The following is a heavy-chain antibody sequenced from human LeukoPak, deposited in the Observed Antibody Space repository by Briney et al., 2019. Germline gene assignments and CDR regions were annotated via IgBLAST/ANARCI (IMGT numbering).Heavy chain of an antibody. CDR2: IRSKANSYAT. CDR1: GFTFSGSA. Sequence: GGSLRLSCTASGFTFSGSAMHWVRQASGKGLEWVGRIRSKANSYATAYAASVKGRFTISRDDSKNTAYLQMNSLRAEDTAVYYCANNFDYWGQGTLVTYSS. CDR3: ANNFDY. V-gene: IGHV3-73*01. J-gene: IGHJ4*02. D-gene: IGHD1/OR15-1a*01.